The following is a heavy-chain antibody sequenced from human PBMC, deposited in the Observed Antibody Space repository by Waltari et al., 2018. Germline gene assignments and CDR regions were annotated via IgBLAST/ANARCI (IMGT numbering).Heavy chain of an antibody. J-gene: IGHJ4*02. V-gene: IGHV1-69-2*01. CDR2: IDPEEEWI. CDR3: AVTAMTGEIDS. D-gene: IGHD3-16*01. CDR1: GYSFTAYY. Sequence: EVHLVQSGAEVKKPGATVKISCKASGYSFTAYYMHWVRPAPGKGLAWMGRIDPEEEWIIYAEKYQGRITMSADTSTDTAYMELSSLRSDDTAVYYCAVTAMTGEIDSWGQGTQATVSS.